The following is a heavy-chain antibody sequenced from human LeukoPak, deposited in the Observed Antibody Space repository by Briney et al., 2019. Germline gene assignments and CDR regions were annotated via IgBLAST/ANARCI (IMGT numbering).Heavy chain of an antibody. J-gene: IGHJ4*02. CDR1: GLPFSSYG. V-gene: IGHV3-30*18. Sequence: GGSLRLSCAASGLPFSSYGMHWVRQAPGKGREGVAVISYDGSNKYYADSVKSRFTISRDNSKNTLYLQMNSLRAEDTAVYYCAKERSDILTLYYFDYWGQGTLVSVSS. CDR2: ISYDGSNK. CDR3: AKERSDILTLYYFDY. D-gene: IGHD3-9*01.